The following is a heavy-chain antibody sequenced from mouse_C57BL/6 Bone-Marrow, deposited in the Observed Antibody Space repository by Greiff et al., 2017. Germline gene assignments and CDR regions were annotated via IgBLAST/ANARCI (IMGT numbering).Heavy chain of an antibody. CDR1: GYTFTDYE. Sequence: QVQLQQSGAELVRPGASVTLSCKASGYTFTDYEMHWVKQTPVHGLEWIGAIDPETGGTAYNQKFKGKATLTADKSSSTAYMELRSLTSEDSAVYYWTRWDYGCDGDASYWYCDVWGTGTTVTVSS. V-gene: IGHV1-15*01. D-gene: IGHD2-2*01. CDR2: IDPETGGT. J-gene: IGHJ1*03. CDR3: TRWDYGCDGDASYWYCDV.